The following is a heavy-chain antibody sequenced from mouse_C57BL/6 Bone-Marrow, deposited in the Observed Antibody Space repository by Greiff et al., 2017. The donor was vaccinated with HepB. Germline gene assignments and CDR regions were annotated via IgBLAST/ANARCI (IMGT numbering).Heavy chain of an antibody. V-gene: IGHV1-55*01. CDR1: GYTFTSYW. Sequence: VQLQQSGAELVKPGASVKMSCKASGYTFTSYWITWVKQRPGQGLEWIGDIYPGSGSTNYNEKFKSKATLTVDTSSSTAYMQLSSLTSEDSAVYYCARADSSGYVGFAYWGQGTLVTVSA. D-gene: IGHD3-2*02. CDR2: IYPGSGST. J-gene: IGHJ3*01. CDR3: ARADSSGYVGFAY.